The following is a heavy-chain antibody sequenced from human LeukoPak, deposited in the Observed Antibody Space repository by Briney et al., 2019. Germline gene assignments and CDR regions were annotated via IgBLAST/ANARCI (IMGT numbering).Heavy chain of an antibody. J-gene: IGHJ4*02. CDR2: IYHSGNT. V-gene: IGHV4-38-2*02. CDR1: GYSISSGYY. Sequence: SETLSLTCNVSGYSISSGYYWGWIRQPPGKGLEWIGSIYHSGNTYYNPSLKSRVTISVDTSKNQFSLKLSSVTAADTAVYYCAREGMGTAAIPGFDYWGQGTLVTVSS. D-gene: IGHD2-2*02. CDR3: AREGMGTAAIPGFDY.